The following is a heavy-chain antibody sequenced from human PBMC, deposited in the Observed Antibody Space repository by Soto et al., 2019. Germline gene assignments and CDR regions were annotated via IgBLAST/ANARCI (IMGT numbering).Heavy chain of an antibody. CDR2: VSGSGGTT. Sequence: EVQLLDSGGGLVQPGGSLRLSCAASGFTFSSSAMSWVRQAPGKGLEWVSAVSGSGGTTYYADSVRGRFTISRDNPKNTLYLQMNSLRAEDTAIYFCARRTVDTIVTSGWCHYLDPWGQGTLVTVSS. CDR3: ARRTVDTIVTSGWCHYLDP. J-gene: IGHJ5*02. D-gene: IGHD6-19*01. V-gene: IGHV3-23*01. CDR1: GFTFSSSA.